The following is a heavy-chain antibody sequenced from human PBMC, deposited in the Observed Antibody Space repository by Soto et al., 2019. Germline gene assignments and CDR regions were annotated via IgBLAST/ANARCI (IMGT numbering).Heavy chain of an antibody. D-gene: IGHD3-3*01. Sequence: ASVKVSCKASGGTFSSYAISWVRQAPGQGLEWMGGIIPIFGTANYAQKFQGRVTITADESTSTAYMELSSLRSEDTAVYYCARGSTLTNPFDYWGQGTLVTVSS. CDR3: ARGSTLTNPFDY. CDR1: GGTFSSYA. J-gene: IGHJ4*02. CDR2: IIPIFGTA. V-gene: IGHV1-69*13.